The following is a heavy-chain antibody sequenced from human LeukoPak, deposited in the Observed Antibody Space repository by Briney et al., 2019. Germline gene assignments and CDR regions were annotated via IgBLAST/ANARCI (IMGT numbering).Heavy chain of an antibody. V-gene: IGHV4-34*01. Sequence: PSETLSLTCAVYGGSFSGYYWSWIRQPPGKGLEWIGEINHSGSTNYNPSLKSRVTISVDTSKNQFSLKLSSVTAADTAVYYCASEVAGTGYRGQGTLVTVSS. D-gene: IGHD6-19*01. CDR1: GGSFSGYY. CDR2: INHSGST. J-gene: IGHJ4*02. CDR3: ASEVAGTGY.